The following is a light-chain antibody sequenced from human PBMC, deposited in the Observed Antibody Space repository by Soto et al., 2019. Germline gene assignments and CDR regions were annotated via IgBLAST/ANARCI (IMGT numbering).Light chain of an antibody. CDR3: QQTYSTPWT. V-gene: IGKV1-39*01. Sequence: DIQMTQSPSSLSASVGDRVTISCRTSQNIYNFLNWYQHKPGRAPKVLIYAVSSLQSGVPARFSVHVSVTDFTLTITSLQPEDFATYYCQQTYSTPWTFGQGTKVEIK. CDR1: QNIYNF. J-gene: IGKJ1*01. CDR2: AVS.